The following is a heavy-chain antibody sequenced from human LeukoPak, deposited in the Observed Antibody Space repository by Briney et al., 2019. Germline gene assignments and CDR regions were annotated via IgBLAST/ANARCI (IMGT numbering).Heavy chain of an antibody. V-gene: IGHV3-72*01. J-gene: IGHJ4*02. Sequence: GGSLRLSCAGSGLTFSDRYMDWVRQAPGKGLEWVNRSRNKANSYSTDYAASVKGRFTISRDDSKNSVYLQMETLKTEDTAVYYCASPYPGYGDYEGDYWGQGTLVTVSS. CDR2: SRNKANSYST. CDR1: GLTFSDRY. D-gene: IGHD4-17*01. CDR3: ASPYPGYGDYEGDY.